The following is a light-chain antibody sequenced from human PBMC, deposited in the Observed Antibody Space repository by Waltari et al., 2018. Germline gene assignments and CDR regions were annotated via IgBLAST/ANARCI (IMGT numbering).Light chain of an antibody. CDR3: QQRRNWPLT. CDR1: QSLSNY. V-gene: IGKV3-11*01. J-gene: IGKJ4*01. Sequence: SCRASQSLSNYLAWYQQKPGQAPRLLIYDTSNSATGIPARFSGSGFGTDFTLTISSLEPEDFAVYYCQQRRNWPLTFGGGTKVEIK. CDR2: DTS.